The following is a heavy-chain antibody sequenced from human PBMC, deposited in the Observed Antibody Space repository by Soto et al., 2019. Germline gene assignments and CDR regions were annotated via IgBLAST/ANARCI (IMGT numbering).Heavy chain of an antibody. D-gene: IGHD3-10*02. CDR2: IYNYVIT. J-gene: IGHJ5*01. Sequence: SETLSLTCSVSGDSMSPYYWSWIRQPPGKGLEWIGYIYNYVITKYNPSLKSRVTISVDTSKNQFSLKLSSVTAADTAVYFCASGDVWFDYWGQGTLVTVSS. V-gene: IGHV4-59*01. CDR1: GDSMSPYY. CDR3: ASGDVWFDY.